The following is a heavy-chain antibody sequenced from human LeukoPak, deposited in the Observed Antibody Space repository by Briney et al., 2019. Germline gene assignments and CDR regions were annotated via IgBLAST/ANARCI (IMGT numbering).Heavy chain of an antibody. CDR3: ARAPHLLDGMDV. CDR2: ISYDGSNK. V-gene: IGHV3-30-3*01. CDR1: GFTFSSYA. D-gene: IGHD3-10*01. Sequence: GGSLRLSCAASGFTFSSYAMHWVRQAPGKGLEWVAVISYDGSNKYYADSVKGRFTISRDNSKNTLYLQMNSPRAEDTAVYYCARAPHLLDGMDVWGQGTTVTVSS. J-gene: IGHJ6*02.